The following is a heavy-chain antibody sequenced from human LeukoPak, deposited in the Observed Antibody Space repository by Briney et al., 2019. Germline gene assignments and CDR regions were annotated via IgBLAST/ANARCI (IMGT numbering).Heavy chain of an antibody. J-gene: IGHJ4*02. CDR1: GFTFSSFT. CDR2: VSYDGSNK. Sequence: PGRSLRLSCAASGFTFSSFTFHWVRQAPGKGLEWVAVVSYDGSNKYYADSVKGRFTISRDNSKNTLYLQMNSLRAEDTAMYYCGRGGWIEMWSNKYFDYWGQGTQVIVSS. V-gene: IGHV3-30-3*01. D-gene: IGHD5-18*01. CDR3: GRGGWIEMWSNKYFDY.